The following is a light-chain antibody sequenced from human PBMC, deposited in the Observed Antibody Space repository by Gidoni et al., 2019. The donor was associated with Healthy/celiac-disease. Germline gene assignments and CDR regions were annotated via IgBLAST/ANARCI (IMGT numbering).Light chain of an antibody. CDR3: MKSIQLSRT. J-gene: IGKJ1*01. Sequence: DIVMTQTPLSLSVTPGHPASLSCTSSQRLLHSDGKTHLYWYLQKTGQAQQPLIYEVSDRFSGVPDMLSGRGSGTDFTQKIRRVECEDVGVYYCMKSIQLSRTFGQGTKVEIK. CDR1: QRLLHSDGKTH. CDR2: EVS. V-gene: IGKV2D-29*01.